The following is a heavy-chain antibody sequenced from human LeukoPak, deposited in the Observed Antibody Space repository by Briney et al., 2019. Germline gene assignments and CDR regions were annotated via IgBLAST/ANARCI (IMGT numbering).Heavy chain of an antibody. J-gene: IGHJ2*01. Sequence: PSETLSLTCAVYGGSFSGYYWSWIRQPPGKGLEWIGEINHSGSTNYNPSLKSRVTISVDTSKNQFSLKLSSVTAADTAVYYCARVGGGYWYFDLWGRGTLVTVSS. CDR1: GGSFSGYY. CDR2: INHSGST. CDR3: ARVGGGYWYFDL. V-gene: IGHV4-34*01.